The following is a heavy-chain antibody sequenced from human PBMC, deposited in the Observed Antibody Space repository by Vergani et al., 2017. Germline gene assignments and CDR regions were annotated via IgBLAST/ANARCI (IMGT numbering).Heavy chain of an antibody. V-gene: IGHV4-30-4*08. D-gene: IGHD3-22*01. CDR3: ARVAGGSGGYYLG. CDR2: IYYSGST. CDR1: GDSSNNDDYY. Sequence: QLQLQQSGPGLVQPSQTLSLTCIVSGDSSNNDDYYWSWVRQPPGKGQEWIGYIYYSGSTYQNPSLESRLTMSLDTSRTQFSLNRISVTAGDTAVYYCARVAGGSGGYYLGWGQGTPVTVSS. J-gene: IGHJ4*02.